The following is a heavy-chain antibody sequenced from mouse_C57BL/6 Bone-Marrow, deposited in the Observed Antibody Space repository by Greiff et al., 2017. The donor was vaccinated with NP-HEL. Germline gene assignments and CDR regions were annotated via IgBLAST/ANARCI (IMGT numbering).Heavy chain of an antibody. J-gene: IGHJ1*03. V-gene: IGHV1-82*01. CDR1: GYAFSSSW. D-gene: IGHD1-1*01. Sequence: VQLQQSGPELVKPGASVKISCKASGYAFSSSWMNWVKQRPGKGLEWIGRIYPGDGDTNYNGKFKGKATLTADKSSSTAYMQLSSLTSEDSAVYFCAREITTVVGSYWYFDVWGTGTTVTVSS. CDR2: IYPGDGDT. CDR3: AREITTVVGSYWYFDV.